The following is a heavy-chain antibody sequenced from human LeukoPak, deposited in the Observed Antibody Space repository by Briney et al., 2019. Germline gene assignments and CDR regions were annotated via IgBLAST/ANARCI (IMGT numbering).Heavy chain of an antibody. D-gene: IGHD4-23*01. CDR2: INHSGST. J-gene: IGHJ4*02. CDR1: GGSFSGYY. Sequence: PSETLSLTCAVYGGSFSGYYWSWIRQPPGKGLEWIGEINHSGSTNYNPSLKSRVTISVDTSKNQFSLKLSSVTAADTAVYYCARLVGGTFDYWGQGTLVTVSS. CDR3: ARLVGGTFDY. V-gene: IGHV4-34*01.